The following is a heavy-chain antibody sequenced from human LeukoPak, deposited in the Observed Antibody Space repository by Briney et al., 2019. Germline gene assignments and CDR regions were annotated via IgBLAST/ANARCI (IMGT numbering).Heavy chain of an antibody. CDR2: ISGSGGST. J-gene: IGHJ4*02. D-gene: IGHD3-3*01. CDR3: AKVGQGYDFRRGPGRY. CDR1: GFTFSSYA. V-gene: IGHV3-23*01. Sequence: GGSLRLSCAASGFTFSSYAMSWVRQAPGKGLEWVSAISGSGGSTYYADSVKGRFTISRDNSKNTLYLQMNSLRAKDTAVYYCAKVGQGYDFRRGPGRYWGQGTLVTVSS.